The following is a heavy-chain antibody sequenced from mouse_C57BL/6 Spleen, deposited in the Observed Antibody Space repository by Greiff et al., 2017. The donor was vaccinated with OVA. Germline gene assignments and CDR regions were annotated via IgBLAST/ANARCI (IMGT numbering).Heavy chain of an antibody. CDR1: GFSFNTYA. Sequence: GGGLVQPKGSLKLSCAASGFSFNTYAMNWVRQAPGKGLEWVARIRSKSNNYATYYADSVKDRFTISRDDSESMLYLQMNNLKTEDTAMYYGVRAVYDYDPAWFAYWGQGTLVTVSA. D-gene: IGHD2-4*01. J-gene: IGHJ3*01. V-gene: IGHV10-1*01. CDR2: IRSKSNNYAT. CDR3: VRAVYDYDPAWFAY.